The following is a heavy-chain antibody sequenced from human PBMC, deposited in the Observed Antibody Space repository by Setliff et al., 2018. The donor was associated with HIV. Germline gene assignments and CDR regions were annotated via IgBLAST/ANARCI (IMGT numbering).Heavy chain of an antibody. V-gene: IGHV3-21*04. Sequence: GGSLRLSCAASGFTFSSYSMNWVRQAPGKGLEWVSSISSSSSYIYYADSVKGRFTISRDNSKDTMFLQMNSVRAEDTAVYYCAKDGEYYDSSGFSYWGQGTLVTASS. CDR3: AKDGEYYDSSGFSY. CDR2: ISSSSSYI. D-gene: IGHD3-22*01. J-gene: IGHJ4*02. CDR1: GFTFSSYS.